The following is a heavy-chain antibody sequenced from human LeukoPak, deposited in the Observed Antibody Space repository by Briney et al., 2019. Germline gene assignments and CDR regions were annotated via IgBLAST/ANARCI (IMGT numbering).Heavy chain of an antibody. Sequence: PGRSLRLSCAASGFTFSSYGMHWVRQAPGKGLEWVAVIWYDGSNKYYADSVKGRFTISRDNSKNTLYLQMNSLRAEDTAVYYCARASHIASIAARPPPRLLYYFDYWGQGTLVTVSS. J-gene: IGHJ4*02. CDR3: ARASHIASIAARPPPRLLYYFDY. V-gene: IGHV3-33*01. CDR1: GFTFSSYG. CDR2: IWYDGSNK. D-gene: IGHD6-6*01.